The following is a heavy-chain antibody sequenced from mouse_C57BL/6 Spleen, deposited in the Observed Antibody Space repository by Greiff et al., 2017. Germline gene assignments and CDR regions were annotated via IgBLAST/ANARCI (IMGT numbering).Heavy chain of an antibody. CDR3: ARGLAHWWFDV. J-gene: IGHJ1*03. V-gene: IGHV1-61*01. D-gene: IGHD1-3*01. CDR1: GYTFTSYW. CDR2: IYPSDSAT. Sequence: VQLQQPGAELVRPGSSVKLSCKASGYTFTSYWMDWVKQSPGQGLEWIGNIYPSDSATHYNQKFKDKATLTEDKSSSTAYMQLSILTSDDSAVYYCARGLAHWWFDVWGTGTTVTVSA.